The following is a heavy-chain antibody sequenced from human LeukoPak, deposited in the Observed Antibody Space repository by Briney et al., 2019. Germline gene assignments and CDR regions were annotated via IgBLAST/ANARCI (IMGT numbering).Heavy chain of an antibody. J-gene: IGHJ5*02. D-gene: IGHD3-10*01. CDR1: GFTFNNYA. Sequence: GGSLRLSCTASGFTFNNYAMSWVRQAPGEGLEWVSGISGGGDHTNYVDSVKGRFTISRDNSKNTLYLQMKSLRDEDTAVYYCAKAGTYYASGSFSDHWGQGTLVTVSS. V-gene: IGHV3-23*01. CDR3: AKAGTYYASGSFSDH. CDR2: ISGGGDHT.